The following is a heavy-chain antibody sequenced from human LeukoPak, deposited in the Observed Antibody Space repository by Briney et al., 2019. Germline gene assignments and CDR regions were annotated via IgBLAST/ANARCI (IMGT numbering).Heavy chain of an antibody. CDR1: GYSFTSYW. V-gene: IGHV5-51*01. CDR2: IYPGDSDT. D-gene: IGHD3-10*01. CDR3: VRQSSEVLWFGELSYYFDY. Sequence: GESLKISCKGFGYSFTSYWIGWVRQMPGKGLEWMGIIYPGDSDTRYSPSFQGQVTISADKSIGTAYLQWSSLKASDTAMYYCVRQSSEVLWFGELSYYFDYWGQGTLVTVSS. J-gene: IGHJ4*02.